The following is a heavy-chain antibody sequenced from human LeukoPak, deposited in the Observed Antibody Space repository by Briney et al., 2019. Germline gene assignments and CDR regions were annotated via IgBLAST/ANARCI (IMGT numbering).Heavy chain of an antibody. CDR1: GFTFNNYG. V-gene: IGHV3-NL1*01. J-gene: IGHJ4*02. CDR3: ARGEYGSGSYHIDY. CDR2: INAGGSHS. Sequence: GGTLRLSCVASGFTFNNYGMIWVRRAPGKGLEWVAGINAGGSHSYYADSVNGRFTSSRDNSKNTLYLQMNSLRAEDTAVYYCARGEYGSGSYHIDYWGQGTLVTVSS. D-gene: IGHD3-10*01.